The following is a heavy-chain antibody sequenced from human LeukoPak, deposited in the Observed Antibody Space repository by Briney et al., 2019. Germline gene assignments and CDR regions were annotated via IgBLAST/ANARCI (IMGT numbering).Heavy chain of an antibody. CDR3: ARQMGVVVPAAIDY. D-gene: IGHD2-2*01. Sequence: GESLKISCKGSGYIFTRYWIGWVRQLPEKGLEWMGIIYPGDSDTRYSPSFQGQVTISADKSISTAYLQWSSLKASDTAMSYCARQMGVVVPAAIDYWGQGTLVTVSS. J-gene: IGHJ4*02. CDR2: IYPGDSDT. CDR1: GYIFTRYW. V-gene: IGHV5-51*01.